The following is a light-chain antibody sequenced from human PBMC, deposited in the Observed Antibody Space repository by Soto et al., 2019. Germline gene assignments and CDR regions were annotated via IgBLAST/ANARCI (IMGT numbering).Light chain of an antibody. CDR2: EVT. CDR1: SSDVGAYNY. Sequence: QSVLTQPPSASGSPGQSVTISCTGSSSDVGAYNYVSWYQQHPGKAHKLMIYEVTKRPSGVPDRFSGSKSGNTASLTVSGLQAEDEADYYRSSYAGSNNLPFGGGTKRTVL. V-gene: IGLV2-8*01. J-gene: IGLJ3*02. CDR3: SSYAGSNNLP.